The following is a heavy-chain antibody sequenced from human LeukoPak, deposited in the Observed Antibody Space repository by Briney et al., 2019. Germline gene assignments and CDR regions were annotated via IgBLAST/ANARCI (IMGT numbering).Heavy chain of an antibody. CDR1: GYTFTNYD. V-gene: IGHV1-2*06. Sequence: ASVKVSCKASGYTFTNYDINWVRQAPGQGLEWMGRINPNSGGTNYAQKFQGRVTMTRDTSISTAYMELSRLRSDDTAVYYCARGAYPGYCSGGSCYYPYYFDYWGQGTLVTVSS. CDR2: INPNSGGT. J-gene: IGHJ4*02. CDR3: ARGAYPGYCSGGSCYYPYYFDY. D-gene: IGHD2-15*01.